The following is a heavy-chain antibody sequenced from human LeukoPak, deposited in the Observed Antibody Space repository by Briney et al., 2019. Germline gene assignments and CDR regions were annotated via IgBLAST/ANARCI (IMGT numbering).Heavy chain of an antibody. D-gene: IGHD5-18*01. CDR3: ARVGGYSYVSY. CDR2: ISSSSSTI. V-gene: IGHV3-48*04. Sequence: GGSLRLSCAASGFTFSSYSMNWVRQAPGKGLEWVSYISSSSSTIYYAGSVKGRFTISRDNAKNSLYLQMNSLRAEDTAVYYCARVGGYSYVSYWGQGTLVTVSS. CDR1: GFTFSSYS. J-gene: IGHJ4*02.